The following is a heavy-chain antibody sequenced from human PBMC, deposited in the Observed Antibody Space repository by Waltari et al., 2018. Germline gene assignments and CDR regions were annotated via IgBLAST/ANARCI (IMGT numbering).Heavy chain of an antibody. CDR3: TRGLLAAAGPRFGY. CDR2: INHSGGT. D-gene: IGHD6-13*01. CDR1: GGSFSGYY. Sequence: QVLLQQWGAGLLKPSETLSLTCAVSGGSFSGYYWSWIRQPPGKGLEWIGEINHSGGTNYNPSLKSRVTISVDTSKNQFSLKLSSVTAADTSVYYCTRGLLAAAGPRFGYWGQGTLVTVSS. V-gene: IGHV4-34*01. J-gene: IGHJ4*02.